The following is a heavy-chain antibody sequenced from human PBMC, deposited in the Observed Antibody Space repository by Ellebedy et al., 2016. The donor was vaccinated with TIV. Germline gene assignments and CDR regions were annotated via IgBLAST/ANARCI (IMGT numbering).Heavy chain of an antibody. CDR1: GGSISSYY. CDR2: IYYSGST. J-gene: IGHJ4*02. V-gene: IGHV4-59*01. D-gene: IGHD3-10*01. CDR3: ARRQSMVRGGSFDY. Sequence: SETLSLTCTVSGGSISSYYWSWIRQPPGKGLEWIGYIYYSGSTNYNPSLKSRVTISVDTSKNQFSLKLSSVTAADTAVYYCARRQSMVRGGSFDYWGQGTLVTVSS.